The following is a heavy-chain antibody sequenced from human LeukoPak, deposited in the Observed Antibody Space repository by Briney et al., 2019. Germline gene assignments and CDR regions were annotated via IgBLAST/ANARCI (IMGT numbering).Heavy chain of an antibody. V-gene: IGHV4-31*03. D-gene: IGHD6-19*01. CDR1: GGSISSGGYY. Sequence: SETLSLTCTVSGGSISSGGYYWSWIRQHPGKGLEWIGYIYYSGSTYYNPSLKSRVTISVDTSKNQFSLKLSSVTAADTAVYYCARNRGRFGYSSGWYYYFDYWGQGTLVTVSS. CDR2: IYYSGST. CDR3: ARNRGRFGYSSGWYYYFDY. J-gene: IGHJ4*02.